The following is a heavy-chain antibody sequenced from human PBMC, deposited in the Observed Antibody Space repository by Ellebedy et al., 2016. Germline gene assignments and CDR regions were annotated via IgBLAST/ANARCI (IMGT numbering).Heavy chain of an antibody. D-gene: IGHD6-13*01. J-gene: IGHJ4*02. CDR2: ISSSSSYI. Sequence: GESLKISXAASGFTFSSYAMSWVRQAPGKGLEWVSSISSSSSYIYYADSVKGRFTISRDNSKNTLYLQMNSLRAEDTAVYYCATGYRSSSWYFPTFDFDYWGQGTLVTVSS. CDR3: ATGYRSSSWYFPTFDFDY. V-gene: IGHV3-23*01. CDR1: GFTFSSYA.